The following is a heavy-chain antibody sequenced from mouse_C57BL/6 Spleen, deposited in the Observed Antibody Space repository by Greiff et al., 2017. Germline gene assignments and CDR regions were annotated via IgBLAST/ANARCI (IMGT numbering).Heavy chain of an antibody. D-gene: IGHD3-2*02. CDR2: IRNKANNHAT. CDR1: GFTFSDAW. J-gene: IGHJ3*01. V-gene: IGHV6-6*01. CDR3: TRDSSGLFAY. Sequence: EVQGVESGGGLVQPGGSMKLSCAASGFTFSDAWMDWVRQSPEKWLEWVAEIRNKANNHATYYAESVKGRFTISRDDSKSSVYLQMNSLRAEDTGIYYCTRDSSGLFAYWGQGTLVTVSA.